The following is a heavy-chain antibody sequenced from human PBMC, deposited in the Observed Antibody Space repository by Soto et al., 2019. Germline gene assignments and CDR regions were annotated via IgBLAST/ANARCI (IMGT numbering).Heavy chain of an antibody. Sequence: SETLSLTCAVSSGSISSSNWRSWVRQPPGKGLEWIGEIYHSGSTNYNPSLKSRVTISVDKSKNQFSLKLSSVTAADTAVYYCARGPVGYYGSGSYSARWFDPWGQGTLVTVSA. V-gene: IGHV4-4*02. CDR2: IYHSGST. CDR1: SGSISSSNW. CDR3: ARGPVGYYGSGSYSARWFDP. D-gene: IGHD3-10*01. J-gene: IGHJ5*02.